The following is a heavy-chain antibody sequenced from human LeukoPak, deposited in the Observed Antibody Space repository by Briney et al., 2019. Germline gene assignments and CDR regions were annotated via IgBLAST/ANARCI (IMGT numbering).Heavy chain of an antibody. Sequence: GESLKISCKGYGYSFTSYWIGWVRPMPGKGLEWMGIIYPGDSDTRYSPSFQGQATISADKSISTAYLQWSSLKASDTAMYYCARHDVEMATPDYWGQGTLVTVSS. CDR2: IYPGDSDT. D-gene: IGHD5-24*01. J-gene: IGHJ4*02. V-gene: IGHV5-51*01. CDR1: GYSFTSYW. CDR3: ARHDVEMATPDY.